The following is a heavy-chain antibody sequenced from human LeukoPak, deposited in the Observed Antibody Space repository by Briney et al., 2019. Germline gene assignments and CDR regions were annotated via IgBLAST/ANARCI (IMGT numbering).Heavy chain of an antibody. D-gene: IGHD6-13*01. V-gene: IGHV4-4*07. CDR1: GASISSYY. CDR2: FYTSGTT. Sequence: SETLSLTCTVSGASISSYYWSWIRQPAGKGLEWIGRFYTSGTTNYDPSLKSRVTMSVDTSKNQFSLKVTSVTAADTAVYYCASGGYSPTKFDYWGQGTLVTVSS. CDR3: ASGGYSPTKFDY. J-gene: IGHJ4*02.